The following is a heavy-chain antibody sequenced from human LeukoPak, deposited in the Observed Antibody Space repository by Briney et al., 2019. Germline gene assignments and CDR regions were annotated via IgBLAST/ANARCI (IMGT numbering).Heavy chain of an antibody. V-gene: IGHV4-39*07. J-gene: IGHJ4*02. CDR2: IYYSGST. CDR3: AHMVRGVMFADY. Sequence: SETLSLTCTVSGGSISSSSYYWGWIRQPPGKGLEWIGSIYYSGSTYYNPSLKSRVTTSVDTPKNQFSLKLSSVTAADTAVYYCAHMVRGVMFADYWGQGTLVTVSS. CDR1: GGSISSSSYY. D-gene: IGHD3-10*01.